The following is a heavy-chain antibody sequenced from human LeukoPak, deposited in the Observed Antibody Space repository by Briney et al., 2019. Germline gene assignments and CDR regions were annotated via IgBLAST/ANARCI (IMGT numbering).Heavy chain of an antibody. CDR1: GGSFSGYY. V-gene: IGHV4-34*01. Sequence: SETLSLTCAVYGGSFSGYYWSWIRQPPGKGLEWIGEINHSGSTNYNPSLKSRVTISVDTSKNQFSLKLSSVTAADTAVYYCARGRDYFNYWGQGTLVTVSS. J-gene: IGHJ4*02. CDR2: INHSGST. CDR3: ARGRDYFNY.